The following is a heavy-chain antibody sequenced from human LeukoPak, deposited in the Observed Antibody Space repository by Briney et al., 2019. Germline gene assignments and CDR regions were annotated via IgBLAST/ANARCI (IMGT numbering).Heavy chain of an antibody. J-gene: IGHJ4*02. Sequence: SETLSLTCTVSGGSISSYYWSWIRQPPGKGLEWIGYIYYSGSTNYNPSLKSRVTISVDTSKNQFSLKLSSVTAADTAVYYCARHVESGNYEPYFDYWGQGTLVTVSS. CDR1: GGSISSYY. CDR2: IYYSGST. CDR3: ARHVESGNYEPYFDY. D-gene: IGHD1-26*01. V-gene: IGHV4-59*08.